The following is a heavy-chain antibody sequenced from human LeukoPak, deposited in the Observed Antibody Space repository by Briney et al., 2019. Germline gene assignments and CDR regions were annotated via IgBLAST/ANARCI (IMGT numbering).Heavy chain of an antibody. CDR1: GFSFSNTY. Sequence: SGGSLRLSCAASGFSFSNTYMSWVRQAPGKGLEWVSIIYGGGNTYYADSVKGRFTISRDNSKNTLYLQMNRLRPEDTAVYYCARGTVTAPDYWGQGTLVTVSS. CDR3: ARGTVTAPDY. D-gene: IGHD2-21*02. V-gene: IGHV3-53*01. J-gene: IGHJ4*02. CDR2: IYGGGNT.